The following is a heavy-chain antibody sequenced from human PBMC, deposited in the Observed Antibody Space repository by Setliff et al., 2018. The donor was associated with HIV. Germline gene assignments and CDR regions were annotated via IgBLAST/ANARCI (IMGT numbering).Heavy chain of an antibody. Sequence: GSLRLSCAASGFTISNNYMSWVRQAPGKGLEWVSVFYSAFSTYYTDSVKGRFTISRDNSKNTLYLQMNGLRGEDTAVYYCAMFSSSSGWGQGTQVTVSS. CDR2: FYSAFST. D-gene: IGHD6-6*01. V-gene: IGHV3-66*01. CDR1: GFTISNNY. CDR3: AMFSSSSG. J-gene: IGHJ4*02.